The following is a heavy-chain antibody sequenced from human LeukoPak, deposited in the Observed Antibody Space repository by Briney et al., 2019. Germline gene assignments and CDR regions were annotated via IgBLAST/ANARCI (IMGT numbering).Heavy chain of an antibody. D-gene: IGHD5-18*01. CDR2: ISSSSSYI. CDR3: ARDSRPTTAMVATFDY. J-gene: IGHJ4*02. V-gene: IGHV3-21*01. Sequence: GGSLRLSCAASGFTFSSYSMNWVRQAPGKGLEWVSSISSSSSYIYYADSVKGRFTISRDNSKNTLYLQMNSLRAEDTAVYYCARDSRPTTAMVATFDYWGQGTLVTVSS. CDR1: GFTFSSYS.